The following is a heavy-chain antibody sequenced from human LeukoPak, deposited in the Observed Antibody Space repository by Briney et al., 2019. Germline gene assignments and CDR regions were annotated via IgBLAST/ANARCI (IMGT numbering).Heavy chain of an antibody. Sequence: GASVKVSCKASGYTFTSYDINWVRQATGQGLEWMGWMNPNSGNTGYAQKFQGRVTMTRNTSISTAYMELSSLRSEDTAVYYCARGPETPYYYVSTDYYYNYMDGGGKGTTVTVSS. J-gene: IGHJ6*03. CDR3: ARGPETPYYYVSTDYYYNYMDG. CDR1: GYTFTSYD. D-gene: IGHD3-22*01. CDR2: MNPNSGNT. V-gene: IGHV1-8*01.